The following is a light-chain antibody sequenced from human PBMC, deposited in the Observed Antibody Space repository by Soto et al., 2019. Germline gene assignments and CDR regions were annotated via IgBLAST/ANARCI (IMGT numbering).Light chain of an antibody. CDR2: LGS. J-gene: IGKJ3*01. V-gene: IGKV2-28*01. CDR1: LSLLYSNGYNY. Sequence: DIVMTQSPLSLPVTPGEPASISCRSSLSLLYSNGYNYLDWYLQKPGQSPQLLIYLGSNRASGVPDRFSGGGSGTDFTLKISRVEAEDVGVYYCMQSRQTPFTFGPGTKVDIK. CDR3: MQSRQTPFT.